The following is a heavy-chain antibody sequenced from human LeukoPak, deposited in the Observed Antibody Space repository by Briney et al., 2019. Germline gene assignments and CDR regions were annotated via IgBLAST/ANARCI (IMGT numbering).Heavy chain of an antibody. Sequence: GGSLRLSCTASGFTLGSHDMHWVRQIPGQGLEWVAAVSFGFHAFFAGSVQGRFTVSREDARNSLYLQMNSLRAGDTAVYYCVREARGYHYTYFDYWGQGTLVTVSS. D-gene: IGHD5-18*01. CDR1: GFTLGSHD. CDR2: VSFGFHA. CDR3: VREARGYHYTYFDY. V-gene: IGHV3-13*01. J-gene: IGHJ4*02.